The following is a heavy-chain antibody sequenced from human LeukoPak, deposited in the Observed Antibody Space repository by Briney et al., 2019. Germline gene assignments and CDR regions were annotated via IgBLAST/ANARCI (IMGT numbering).Heavy chain of an antibody. CDR3: ARVTGGNSVGFDY. J-gene: IGHJ4*02. V-gene: IGHV4-30-2*01. CDR1: GGSISSGGYS. D-gene: IGHD4-23*01. Sequence: PSQTLSLTCAVSGGSISSGGYSWSWIRQPPGKGLEWIGYIYHSGSTHYNPSLKSRVTISVDRSKNQFSLKLSSVTAADTAVYYCARVTGGNSVGFDYWGQGTLVTVSS. CDR2: IYHSGST.